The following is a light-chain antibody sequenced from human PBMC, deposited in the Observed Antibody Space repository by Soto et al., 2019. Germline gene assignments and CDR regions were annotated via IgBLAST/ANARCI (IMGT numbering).Light chain of an antibody. CDR2: GAS. V-gene: IGKV3-15*01. Sequence: EIVVTQSPATLSVSPGERATLSYRTSQSVNTNFAWYQQKPGQAPRLLIYGASTRATGIPARFSGSGSGTEFTLTISSLQSEDFAVYYCQQYNNWPSWTFGQGTKVDI. J-gene: IGKJ1*01. CDR1: QSVNTN. CDR3: QQYNNWPSWT.